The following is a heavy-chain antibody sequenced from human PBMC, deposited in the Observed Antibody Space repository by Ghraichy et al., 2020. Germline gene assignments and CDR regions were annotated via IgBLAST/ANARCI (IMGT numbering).Heavy chain of an antibody. J-gene: IGHJ3*02. CDR2: INPNSGGT. D-gene: IGHD3-9*01. CDR3: ARGSSFDWLLYSESGDAFDI. CDR1: GYTFTGYY. Sequence: ASVKVSCKASGYTFTGYYMHWVRQAPGQGLEWMGWINPNSGGTNYAQKFQGWVTMTRDTSISTAYMELSRLRSDDTAVYYCARGSSFDWLLYSESGDAFDIWGQGTMVTVSS. V-gene: IGHV1-2*04.